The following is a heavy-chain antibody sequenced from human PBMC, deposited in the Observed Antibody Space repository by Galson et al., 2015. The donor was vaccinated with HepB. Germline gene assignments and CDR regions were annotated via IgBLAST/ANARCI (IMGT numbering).Heavy chain of an antibody. CDR1: GFPFRNYE. J-gene: IGHJ4*02. CDR2: ISFDGNNK. D-gene: IGHD2-15*01. V-gene: IGHV3-30-3*01. Sequence: SLRLSCATSGFPFRNYEMNWVRQAPGKGLEWVALISFDGNNKHYADSVRGRFTVSRDNSKNEVYLQMNSLRSEDTAVYYCAKERDVIAADPSLDSWGQGAPVTVSS. CDR3: AKERDVIAADPSLDS.